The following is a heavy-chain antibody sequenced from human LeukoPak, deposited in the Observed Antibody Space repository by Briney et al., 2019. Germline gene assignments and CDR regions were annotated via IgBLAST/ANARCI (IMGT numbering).Heavy chain of an antibody. D-gene: IGHD1-26*01. J-gene: IGHJ3*02. Sequence: GGSLRLSCAASGFSFSSYAMSWVRQAPGKGLEYVSTITGPGSTYYADSVRGRFTISKDNSKNTLFLQMDSLRADDTAIYYCAKSRSGRHSGGFDMWGQGTTVTVSS. CDR3: AKSRSGRHSGGFDM. CDR2: ITGPGST. CDR1: GFSFSSYA. V-gene: IGHV3-23*01.